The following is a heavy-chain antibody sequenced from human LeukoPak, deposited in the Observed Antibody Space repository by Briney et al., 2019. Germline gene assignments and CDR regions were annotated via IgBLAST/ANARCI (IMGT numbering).Heavy chain of an antibody. Sequence: ASVKVSCKASGYTFTGYYMHWVRQAPGQGLEWMGWINPNSGGTNYAQKFQGRVTMTRDTSISTAYMELSRLRSDDTAVYYCARYGTTSYYYYYMDVWGKGTTATVSS. J-gene: IGHJ6*03. CDR3: ARYGTTSYYYYYMDV. D-gene: IGHD1-1*01. CDR1: GYTFTGYY. V-gene: IGHV1-2*02. CDR2: INPNSGGT.